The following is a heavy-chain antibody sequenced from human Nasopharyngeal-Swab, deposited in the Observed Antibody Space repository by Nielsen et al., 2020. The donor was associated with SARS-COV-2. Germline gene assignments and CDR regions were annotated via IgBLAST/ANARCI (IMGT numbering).Heavy chain of an antibody. CDR2: LYYSGST. CDR1: GASISSSSYY. CDR3: ARERQWLVPDAFDI. Sequence: SETLSLTCNVSGASISSSSYYWSWIRQPQGKELEWIGYLYYSGSTNYNHSLKSRVTISVDTSKIQFSLKLSSVTAADTAVYFCARERQWLVPDAFDIWGQGTMVTVSS. J-gene: IGHJ3*02. V-gene: IGHV4-61*01. D-gene: IGHD6-19*01.